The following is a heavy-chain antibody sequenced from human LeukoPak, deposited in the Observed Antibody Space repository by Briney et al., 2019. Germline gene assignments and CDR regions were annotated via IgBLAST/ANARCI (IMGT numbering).Heavy chain of an antibody. V-gene: IGHV3-23*01. D-gene: IGHD1-1*01. Sequence: GGSLRLSCAASGFTFSSYAMYWVRQAPGKGLEWVSTIRGSGGTTYYADSVKVRYTISRDNSKNTLYLQMNSLRAEDTAVYYCARDPAGSWNSHFNFWGQGTLVTVSS. CDR3: ARDPAGSWNSHFNF. CDR1: GFTFSSYA. CDR2: IRGSGGTT. J-gene: IGHJ4*02.